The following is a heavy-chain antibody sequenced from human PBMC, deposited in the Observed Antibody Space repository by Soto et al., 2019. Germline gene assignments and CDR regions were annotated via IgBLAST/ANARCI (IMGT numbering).Heavy chain of an antibody. Sequence: GGSLRLSCAASGFTFSSYAMSWVRQAPGKGLEWVSAISGSGGSTYSAYSVKGRFTIARDNSKNTLYLQMNSLRAEDTDVYSCAYDYNFCYGFDYWGQGTLVTVSS. D-gene: IGHD3-3*01. CDR2: ISGSGGST. CDR1: GFTFSSYA. CDR3: AYDYNFCYGFDY. V-gene: IGHV3-23*01. J-gene: IGHJ4*02.